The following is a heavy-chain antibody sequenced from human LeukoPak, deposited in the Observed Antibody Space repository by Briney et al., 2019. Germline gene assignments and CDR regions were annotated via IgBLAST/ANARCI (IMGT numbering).Heavy chain of an antibody. Sequence: ASVKVSCKASGYTFTGFGISWLRQAPGQGLEWMAWISTYSVSTHYAQKFQDRVTMSTDTSTSTAYMELRSLRSDDTAVYYCARERGRVVIDYFDYWGQGTLVTVSS. J-gene: IGHJ4*02. CDR3: ARERGRVVIDYFDY. D-gene: IGHD2-15*01. V-gene: IGHV1-18*01. CDR2: ISTYSVST. CDR1: GYTFTGFG.